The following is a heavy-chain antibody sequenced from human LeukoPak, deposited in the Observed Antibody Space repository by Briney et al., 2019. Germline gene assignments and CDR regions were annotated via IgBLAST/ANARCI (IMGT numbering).Heavy chain of an antibody. CDR1: GYTFTGYY. V-gene: IGHV1-2*02. CDR3: ARTEGYCSSTSCSTSEFDY. Sequence: ASVKVSCKASGYTFTGYYMRWVRQAPGQGLEWMGWINPNSGGTNYAQKFQGRVTMTRDTSISTAYMELSRLRSDDTAVYYCARTEGYCSSTSCSTSEFDYWGQGTLVTVSS. CDR2: INPNSGGT. J-gene: IGHJ4*02. D-gene: IGHD2-2*01.